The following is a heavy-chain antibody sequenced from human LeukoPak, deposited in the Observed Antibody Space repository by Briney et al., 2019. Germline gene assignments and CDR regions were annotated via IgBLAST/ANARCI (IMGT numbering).Heavy chain of an antibody. J-gene: IGHJ4*02. V-gene: IGHV1-69*04. Sequence: SVKVSCTASGGTFSSYAISWVRQAPGQGLEWMGRIIPIFGIANYAHNFQGRVTITTDKSTSTVYMEMSSLRSEDTAVYYCASAHDSSGYYSNVKRVEYWGQGTLVTVSS. CDR2: IIPIFGIA. CDR1: GGTFSSYA. CDR3: ASAHDSSGYYSNVKRVEY. D-gene: IGHD3-22*01.